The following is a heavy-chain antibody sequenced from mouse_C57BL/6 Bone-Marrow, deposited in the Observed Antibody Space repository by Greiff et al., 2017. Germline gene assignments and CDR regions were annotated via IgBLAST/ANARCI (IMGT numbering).Heavy chain of an antibody. V-gene: IGHV14-4*01. CDR1: GFNIKDAY. CDR2: IDPENGDT. CDR3: TTCAY. J-gene: IGHJ3*01. Sequence: VQLKESGAELVRPGASVKLSSTASGFNIKDAYMHWVKQRPEQGLEWIGWIDPENGDTEYASKFQGKATITADTSSNTAYLQLSSLTSEDTAVYYCTTCAYGGHGALVTVSA.